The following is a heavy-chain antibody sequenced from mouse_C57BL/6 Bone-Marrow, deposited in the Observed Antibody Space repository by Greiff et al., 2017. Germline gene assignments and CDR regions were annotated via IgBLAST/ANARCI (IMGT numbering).Heavy chain of an antibody. CDR3: ASYYGNSYGYFDV. J-gene: IGHJ1*03. CDR2: IHPNSGST. V-gene: IGHV1-64*01. CDR1: GYTFTSYW. D-gene: IGHD2-1*01. Sequence: QVQLQQPGAELVKPGASVKLSCKASGYTFTSYWMPWVKQRPGQGLEWIGMIHPNSGSTNYNEKFKSKATLTVDKSSSTAYMQLSSLTSEDSAVYYCASYYGNSYGYFDVWGTGTTVTVSS.